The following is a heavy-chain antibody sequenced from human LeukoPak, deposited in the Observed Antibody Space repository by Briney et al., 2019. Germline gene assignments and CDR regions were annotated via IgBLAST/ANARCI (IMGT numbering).Heavy chain of an antibody. D-gene: IGHD5-18*01. CDR1: GGSISSGGYY. Sequence: SETLSLTCTVSGGSISSGGYYWSWIRQHPGKGLEWIWYIYYSGSTYYNPSLKSRVTISVDTSKNQFSLKLSSVTAADTAVYYCARALGMVDTAIARWGQGTLVTVSS. V-gene: IGHV4-31*03. J-gene: IGHJ4*02. CDR3: ARALGMVDTAIAR. CDR2: IYYSGST.